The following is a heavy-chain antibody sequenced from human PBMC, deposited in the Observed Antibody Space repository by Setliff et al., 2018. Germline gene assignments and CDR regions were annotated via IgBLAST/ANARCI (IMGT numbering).Heavy chain of an antibody. CDR1: GFTFSSFW. Sequence: PGESLRLSCAASGFTFSSFWMHWVRQAPGKGLVWVSRIKSDGSSTTYADSVKGRFTISRDNAKNSLYLQMNSLRAEDTAVYYCARDRGSGVYFLRYFDYWGQGTLVTVSS. J-gene: IGHJ4*02. V-gene: IGHV3-74*01. CDR3: ARDRGSGVYFLRYFDY. CDR2: IKSDGSST. D-gene: IGHD1-26*01.